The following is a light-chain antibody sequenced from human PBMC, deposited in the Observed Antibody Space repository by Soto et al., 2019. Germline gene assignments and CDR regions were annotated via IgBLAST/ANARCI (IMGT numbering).Light chain of an antibody. CDR2: KAS. CDR3: QQYNSYPLA. J-gene: IGKJ4*01. CDR1: QSISSW. V-gene: IGKV1-5*03. Sequence: DIQMTQSPSTLSASVGDRVTITCRASQSISSWLAWYQQKPGKAPKLLIYKASSLESGVPSRVSGSGSGTEFTLTINSLQPDDFATYYCQQYNSYPLAFGGGTKAEIK.